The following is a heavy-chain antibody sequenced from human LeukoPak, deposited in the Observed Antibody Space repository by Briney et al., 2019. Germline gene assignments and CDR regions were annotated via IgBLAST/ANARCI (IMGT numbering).Heavy chain of an antibody. V-gene: IGHV1-8*01. D-gene: IGHD3-10*01. Sequence: ASVTLSCTASGYTFTSYDINLARQAPAQGLEWMGWMNPNSGNTGYSQKFPVRGTMTSNTSISTAYMELSRLRSEDTAVYYCAREWNGSGSYCWFDPWGQGTLVTVSS. CDR3: AREWNGSGSYCWFDP. CDR2: MNPNSGNT. J-gene: IGHJ5*02. CDR1: GYTFTSYD.